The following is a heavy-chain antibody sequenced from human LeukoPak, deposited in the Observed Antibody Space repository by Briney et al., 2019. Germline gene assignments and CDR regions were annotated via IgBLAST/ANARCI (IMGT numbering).Heavy chain of an antibody. CDR1: GFSLTTSGMC. Sequence: ESGPTLVNPTQTLTLTCTFSGFSLTTSGMCVNWIRQPPGKALEWLARIDWDDAKWYSTSLKTRLTVSKDTSKNQVVLTMTNMDPVDTATYYCARLYSSPSGLFDSWGQGTLVTVSS. CDR2: IDWDDAK. D-gene: IGHD6-6*01. J-gene: IGHJ4*02. CDR3: ARLYSSPSGLFDS. V-gene: IGHV2-70*11.